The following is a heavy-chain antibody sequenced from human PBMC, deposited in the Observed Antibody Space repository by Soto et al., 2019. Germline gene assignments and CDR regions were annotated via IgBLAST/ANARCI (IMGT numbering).Heavy chain of an antibody. J-gene: IGHJ4*02. CDR1: GGSISTVNYW. Sequence: QVQLQESGPGLVKPSQTLSLTCTVSGGSISTVNYWWSWIRQSPDMGLEWIGHIYKGGSTYNNPSLESRVNMSVDTSKNQLSLPLSSVSAADTAVYYCARRPSGDKVDSWGQGTLVTVSS. CDR2: IYKGGST. D-gene: IGHD7-27*01. V-gene: IGHV4-30-4*01. CDR3: ARRPSGDKVDS.